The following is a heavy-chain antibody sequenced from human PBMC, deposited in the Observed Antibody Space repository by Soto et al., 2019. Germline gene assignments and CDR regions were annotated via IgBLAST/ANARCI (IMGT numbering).Heavy chain of an antibody. D-gene: IGHD2-8*01. V-gene: IGHV3-74*01. CDR2: ITSDGSST. J-gene: IGHJ6*03. CDR3: ARETNRDGDGMDV. Sequence: EVQLVESGGGLVQPGGSLRLSCAASGFTFSSYWMHWVRQAPGKGLVWVSRITSDGSSTSYADSVKGRFTIYRDNAKNTLYLQMNSLRAEDTAVYYCARETNRDGDGMDVWGKGTTVTVSS. CDR1: GFTFSSYW.